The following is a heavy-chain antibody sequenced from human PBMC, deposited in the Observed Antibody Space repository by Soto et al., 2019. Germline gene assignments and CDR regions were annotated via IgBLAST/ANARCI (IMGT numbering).Heavy chain of an antibody. V-gene: IGHV3-11*01. CDR3: ARAHCSSTSCYPGEGSNFLDY. Sequence: GGSLRLSCAASGFTFSDHYMSWIRQAPGKGLEWVSYISSSGSTIYYADSVKGRFTISRDNAKNSLYLQMNSLRAEDTAVYYCARAHCSSTSCYPGEGSNFLDYWGQGTLVTVSS. CDR2: ISSSGSTI. D-gene: IGHD2-2*01. J-gene: IGHJ4*02. CDR1: GFTFSDHY.